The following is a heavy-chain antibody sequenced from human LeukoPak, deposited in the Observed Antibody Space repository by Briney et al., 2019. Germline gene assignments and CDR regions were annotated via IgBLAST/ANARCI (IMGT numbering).Heavy chain of an antibody. V-gene: IGHV6-1*01. Sequence: PSQTLSLTCAISGDSVSSNSAAWNWIRQSPSRGLEWLGRTYYRSKWYNDYAVSVRSRITITPDTSKNQFSLQLNSVTHEDTAVYYCARGVISGSSWSIYYYGMDVWGQGTTVTVSS. D-gene: IGHD6-13*01. CDR2: TYYRSKWYN. CDR1: GDSVSSNSAA. J-gene: IGHJ6*02. CDR3: ARGVISGSSWSIYYYGMDV.